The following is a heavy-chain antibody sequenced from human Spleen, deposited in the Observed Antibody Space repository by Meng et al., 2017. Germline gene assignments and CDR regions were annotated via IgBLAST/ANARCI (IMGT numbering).Heavy chain of an antibody. V-gene: IGHV4-4*02. CDR3: ASFDHIPRRNYFDY. D-gene: IGHD2-21*01. Sequence: QVQLQESGPGLVKPSGTLSLTCAVSGGSINSRNWWSWVRQPPGKGLEWIGESYHSGSTNYNPSLKSRVTISVDTSKNQFSLNLNSMTAADTAVYYCASFDHIPRRNYFDYWGQGTLVTVSS. CDR1: GGSINSRNW. CDR2: SYHSGST. J-gene: IGHJ4*02.